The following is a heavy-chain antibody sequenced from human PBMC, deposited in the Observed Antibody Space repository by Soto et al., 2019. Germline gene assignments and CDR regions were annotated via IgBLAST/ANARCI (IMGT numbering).Heavy chain of an antibody. CDR3: AREGTYYDFWSGYYTPYYYGMDG. D-gene: IGHD3-3*01. CDR1: GYTFTSYY. V-gene: IGHV1-2*02. Sequence: ASVKVSCKASGYTFTSYYMHWGRQAPGQGLEWMGWINPNSGGTNYAQKFQGRGTMTRDTCISTAYMELSRLRSDDTDVYYCAREGTYYDFWSGYYTPYYYGMDGWGQGTTVTVSS. J-gene: IGHJ6*02. CDR2: INPNSGGT.